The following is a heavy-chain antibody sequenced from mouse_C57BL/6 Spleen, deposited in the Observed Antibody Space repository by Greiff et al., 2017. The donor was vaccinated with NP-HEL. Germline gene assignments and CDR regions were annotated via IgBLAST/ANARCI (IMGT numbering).Heavy chain of an antibody. D-gene: IGHD2-5*01. Sequence: VKLQESGAELARPGASVKMSCKASGYTFTSYTMHWVKQRPGQGLEWIGYINPSNGGTNYNEKFKSKATLTVDKSSSTAYMQLSSLTSEDSAVYYCARESNLYYFDYWGQGTTLTVSS. V-gene: IGHV1-4*01. CDR3: ARESNLYYFDY. CDR1: GYTFTSYT. J-gene: IGHJ2*01. CDR2: INPSNGGT.